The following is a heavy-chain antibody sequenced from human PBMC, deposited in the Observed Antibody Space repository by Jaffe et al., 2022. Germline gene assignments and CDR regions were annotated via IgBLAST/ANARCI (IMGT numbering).Heavy chain of an antibody. Sequence: QVQLVQSGAEVKKPGASVKVSCKASGYTFTNHWMHWVRQAPGQGLEWMGVINPSGGHTVYAQKFQGRFTMTRDTSTSTDYMELSSLRSEDTAVYYCARDNSRSDRYWWFDPWGQGTLVTVSS. D-gene: IGHD6-19*01. CDR1: GYTFTNHW. V-gene: IGHV1-46*01. J-gene: IGHJ5*02. CDR2: INPSGGHT. CDR3: ARDNSRSDRYWWFDP.